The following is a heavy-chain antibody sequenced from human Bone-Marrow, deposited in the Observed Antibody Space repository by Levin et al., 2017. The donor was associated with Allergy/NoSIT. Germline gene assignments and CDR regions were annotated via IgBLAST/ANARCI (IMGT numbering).Heavy chain of an antibody. CDR2: ISNDGGRR. CDR3: AKQRGTTVTLLDN. Sequence: HPGGSLRLSCAASGFTFSSFVMHWVRQAPGKGLQWVTLISNDGGRRDYADSVKGRFTISRDNSKNTLYLQMDSLRTGDSGLYYCAKQRGTTVTLLDNWGQGTLVTVSS. D-gene: IGHD4-17*01. V-gene: IGHV3-30-3*02. J-gene: IGHJ4*02. CDR1: GFTFSSFV.